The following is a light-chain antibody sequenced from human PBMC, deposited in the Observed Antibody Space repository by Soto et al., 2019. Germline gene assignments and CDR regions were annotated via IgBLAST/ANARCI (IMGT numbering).Light chain of an antibody. J-gene: IGKJ1*01. CDR2: AAS. Sequence: DIQMTQSPSSLSASVGDRVTITCRASQGIIDYLAWYQQKSGKAPKLLIYAASTLQSGVPSRFSGSGAGTDFTLAISSLRPEDVATYYCQKYNSAPRTFGQGTKVEIK. CDR3: QKYNSAPRT. CDR1: QGIIDY. V-gene: IGKV1-27*01.